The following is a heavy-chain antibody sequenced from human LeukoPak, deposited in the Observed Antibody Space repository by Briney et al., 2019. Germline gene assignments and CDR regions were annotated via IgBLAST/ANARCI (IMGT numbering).Heavy chain of an antibody. CDR2: IYYSGST. D-gene: IGHD6-13*01. CDR1: GVSISSGGDY. V-gene: IGHV4-31*03. CDR3: ARDNGAAAGPQRYYFDY. Sequence: PSETLSLTCTVSGVSISSGGDYWSWIRQHPGTGLEWIGYIYYSGSTYYNPSLKSRVTISVDTSKNQFSLKLSSVTAADTAVYYCARDNGAAAGPQRYYFDYWGQGTLVTVSS. J-gene: IGHJ4*02.